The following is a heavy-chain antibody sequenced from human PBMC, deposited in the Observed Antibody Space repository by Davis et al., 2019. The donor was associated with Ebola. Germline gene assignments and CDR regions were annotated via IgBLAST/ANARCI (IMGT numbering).Heavy chain of an antibody. D-gene: IGHD4-17*01. J-gene: IGHJ5*02. Sequence: KFRGRVTITRDTSASTAYMELSSLRSEDTAVYYCARFTVLRWFDPWGQGTLVTVSS. V-gene: IGHV1-3*01. CDR3: ARFTVLRWFDP.